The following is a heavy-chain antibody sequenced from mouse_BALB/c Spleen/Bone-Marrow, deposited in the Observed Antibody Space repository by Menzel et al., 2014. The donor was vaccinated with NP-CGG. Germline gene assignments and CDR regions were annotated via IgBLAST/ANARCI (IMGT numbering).Heavy chain of an antibody. Sequence: QVQLQQSRPGLAQPSQSLSITCTVSGFSLTSYGVHWVRQSPGKGLEWLGVIGSGGSTDYNAAFKSRLSISKDNSKSQIFFKMNSLQANDTAIYYCASTTALYYYATAYWGQGTSVTVSS. CDR1: GFSLTSYG. CDR3: ASTTALYYYATAY. J-gene: IGHJ4*01. V-gene: IGHV2-2*02. D-gene: IGHD1-2*01. CDR2: IGSGGST.